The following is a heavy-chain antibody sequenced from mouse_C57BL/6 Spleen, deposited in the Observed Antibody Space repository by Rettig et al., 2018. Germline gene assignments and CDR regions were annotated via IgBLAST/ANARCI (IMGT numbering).Heavy chain of an antibody. CDR1: GYTFTSYW. Sequence: ELVKPGASVKLSCKASGYTFTSYWMQWVKQRPGQGLEWIGEIDPSDSYTNYNQKFKGKATLTVDTSSSTAYMQLSSLTSEDSAVYYCARSLLLRDYWGQGTTLTVSS. V-gene: IGHV1-50*01. J-gene: IGHJ2*01. CDR3: ARSLLLRDY. CDR2: IDPSDSYT. D-gene: IGHD2-10*01.